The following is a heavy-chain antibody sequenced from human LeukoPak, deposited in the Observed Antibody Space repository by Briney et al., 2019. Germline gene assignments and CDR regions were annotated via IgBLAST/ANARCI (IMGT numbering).Heavy chain of an antibody. CDR2: IYYSGST. CDR3: ARGYYYGSGSPYYFDY. CDR1: GGSISSSSYY. D-gene: IGHD3-10*01. Sequence: SETLSLTCTVSGGSISSSSYYWGWIRQPPGKGLEWIGSIYYSGSTYYNPSLKSRVTISVDRSKNQFSLKLSSVTAADTAVYYCARGYYYGSGSPYYFDYWGQGTLVTVSS. V-gene: IGHV4-39*07. J-gene: IGHJ4*02.